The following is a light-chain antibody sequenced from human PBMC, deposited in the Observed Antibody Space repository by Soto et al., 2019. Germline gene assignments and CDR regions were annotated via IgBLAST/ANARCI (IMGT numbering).Light chain of an antibody. CDR1: QSVRSN. J-gene: IGKJ4*01. CDR3: QQYNIWPPLT. Sequence: EVELTQSPELLSVSPGETATLSCRASQSVRSNLAWYQQKPGQAPRLLIYGASTRATGIPARFSGSGSGREFTLTISSLQSEDFGLDYCQQYNIWPPLTFGGGTKVEIK. CDR2: GAS. V-gene: IGKV3-15*01.